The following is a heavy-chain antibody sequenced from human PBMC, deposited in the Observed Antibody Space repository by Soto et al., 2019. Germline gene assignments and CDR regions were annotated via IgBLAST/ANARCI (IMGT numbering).Heavy chain of an antibody. J-gene: IGHJ6*02. Sequence: AETLSLTCSVYGGSFSGYYWSWIRQPPGKGLEWIGEINHSGSTNYNPSLKSRVTISVDTSKNQFSLKLSSVTAADTAVYYCARGNNVLRFLEWLLVDYYYGMDVWGQGTTVTVSS. V-gene: IGHV4-34*01. CDR1: GGSFSGYY. D-gene: IGHD3-3*01. CDR3: ARGNNVLRFLEWLLVDYYYGMDV. CDR2: INHSGST.